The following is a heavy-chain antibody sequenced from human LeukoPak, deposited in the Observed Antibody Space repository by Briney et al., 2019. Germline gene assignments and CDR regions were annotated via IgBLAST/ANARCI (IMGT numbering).Heavy chain of an antibody. Sequence: GESLKISCKGSGYSFTSYWVGWVRQMPGKGLEWMGIIYPGDSDTRYSPSFQGQVTISADKSISTAYLQWSSLKASDTAMYYCARQVVRELLHSAFDIWGQGTMVTVSS. CDR2: IYPGDSDT. CDR1: GYSFTSYW. CDR3: ARQVVRELLHSAFDI. D-gene: IGHD1-26*01. V-gene: IGHV5-51*01. J-gene: IGHJ3*02.